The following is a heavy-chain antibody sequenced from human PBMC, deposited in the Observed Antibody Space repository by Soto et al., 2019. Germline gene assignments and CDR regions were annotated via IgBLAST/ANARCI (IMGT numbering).Heavy chain of an antibody. D-gene: IGHD6-19*01. CDR2: IWYDGSNK. CDR1: GFTFSSNG. CDR3: ARSLFSGYSSGPIDY. V-gene: IGHV3-33*01. J-gene: IGHJ4*02. Sequence: GGSLRLSCATSGFTFSSNGMSWVRQAPGKGLDWVSGIWYDGSNKYYADSVKGRFTISRDNSKNTLYLQMNSLRAEDTAVYYCARSLFSGYSSGPIDYWGQVTLVTFSS.